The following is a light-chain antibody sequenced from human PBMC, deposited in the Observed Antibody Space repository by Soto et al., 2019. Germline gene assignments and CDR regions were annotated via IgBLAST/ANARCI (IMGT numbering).Light chain of an antibody. J-gene: IGLJ2*01. V-gene: IGLV2-8*01. CDR3: SSFAGSKV. Sequence: QSALTQPPSASGSPGQSVTISCTGSSSDVGANNYVSWYQQHPGKAPKLMIYEVSKRPSGVPDRFSGSKSGNTASLTVSGLQAEDEADYYCSSFAGSKVLGGGTKLTVL. CDR1: SSDVGANNY. CDR2: EVS.